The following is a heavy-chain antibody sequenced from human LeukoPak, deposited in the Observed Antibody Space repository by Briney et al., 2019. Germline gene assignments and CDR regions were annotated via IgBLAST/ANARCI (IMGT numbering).Heavy chain of an antibody. D-gene: IGHD6-13*01. CDR3: ARERIAAAGTLDP. Sequence: GGSLRLSCAASGFTFSSYAMHWVRQAPGKGLEYVSAISSNGGSTYYASSVKGRFTISRDNSKNTLYLQMGSLRAEDMAVYYCARERIAAAGTLDPWGQGTLVTVSS. J-gene: IGHJ5*02. V-gene: IGHV3-64*01. CDR2: ISSNGGST. CDR1: GFTFSSYA.